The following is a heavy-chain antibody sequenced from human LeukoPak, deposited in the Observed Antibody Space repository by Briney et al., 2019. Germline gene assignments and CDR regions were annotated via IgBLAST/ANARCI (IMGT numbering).Heavy chain of an antibody. J-gene: IGHJ5*02. CDR1: GGTFSNYA. CDR3: ARVISGWLAT. V-gene: IGHV1-69*13. CDR2: IIPIFGTA. D-gene: IGHD5-24*01. Sequence: SVKVSCKASGGTFSNYAISWVRQAPGQGLEWMGGIIPIFGTANYAQKFQGRVTITADESTSTAYMELSSLRSEDTAVYYCARVISGWLATWGQGTLVTVSS.